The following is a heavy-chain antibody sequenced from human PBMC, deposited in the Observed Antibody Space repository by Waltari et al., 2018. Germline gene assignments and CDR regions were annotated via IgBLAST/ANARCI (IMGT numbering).Heavy chain of an antibody. V-gene: IGHV3-53*01. CDR2: IYSGGNT. D-gene: IGHD1-26*01. CDR3: ARDPGGRYYFDY. J-gene: IGHJ4*02. CDR1: GFTASSTY. Sequence: EVQLVESGGGFIQPGGSLRLSGAASGFTASSTYMCWVRQAPGKGLEWVSVIYSGGNTYYADSVKGRFTISRDNSKNTLYLQMNSLRADDTAVYYCARDPGGRYYFDYWGQGSLVTVSS.